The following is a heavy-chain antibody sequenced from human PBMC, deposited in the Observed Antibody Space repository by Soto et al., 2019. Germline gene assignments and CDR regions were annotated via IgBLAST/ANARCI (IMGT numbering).Heavy chain of an antibody. D-gene: IGHD5-12*01. J-gene: IGHJ4*02. CDR3: ARALVATNAFDY. CDR1: GGTFSSYD. V-gene: IGHV1-69*13. CDR2: IIPIFGTA. Sequence: SVKVSCKASGGTFSSYDSSWVRQAPGQGLEWMGGIIPIFGTANYAQKFQGRVTITADESTSTAYMELSSLRSEDTAVYYCARALVATNAFDYWGQGTLVTVSS.